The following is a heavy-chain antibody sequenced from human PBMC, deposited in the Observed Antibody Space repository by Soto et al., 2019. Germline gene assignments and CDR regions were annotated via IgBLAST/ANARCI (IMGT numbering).Heavy chain of an antibody. Sequence: PGGSLRLSCAASGFTFSSYAMHWVRQAPGKGLEWVAVISYDGSNKYYADSVKGRFTISRDNSKNTLYLQMNSLRAEDPAVYYCARAEYYYDILTGYYRDYYYYYGMDVWGQGTTVTVSS. CDR1: GFTFSSYA. J-gene: IGHJ6*02. D-gene: IGHD3-9*01. CDR2: ISYDGSNK. V-gene: IGHV3-30-3*01. CDR3: ARAEYYYDILTGYYRDYYYYYGMDV.